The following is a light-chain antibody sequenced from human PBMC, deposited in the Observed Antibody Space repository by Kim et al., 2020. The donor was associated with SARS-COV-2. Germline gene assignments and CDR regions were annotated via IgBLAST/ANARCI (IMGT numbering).Light chain of an antibody. V-gene: IGKV1-5*03. CDR2: RAS. CDR1: QDFYTW. CDR3: QHYNSVPYT. J-gene: IGKJ2*01. Sequence: ASGAYRVTCTGRAMQDFYTWLAWYQQKPGKAPKLQIYRASTLESGVPSRFTGSGSATEFILTITDLQPDDFATYYCQHYNSVPYTFGQGTKLEI.